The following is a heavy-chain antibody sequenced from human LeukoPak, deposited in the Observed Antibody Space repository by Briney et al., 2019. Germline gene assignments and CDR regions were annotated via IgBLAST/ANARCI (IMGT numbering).Heavy chain of an antibody. Sequence: PSEALSLTCTVSGGSISSGGYYWSWIRQHPGKGLERIGYIYYSGNTFYNPSLKSRVNISVDTSENQFSLKLTSVTAADTAVYFCARAQSAYYDFWSGVNWFDPWGQGTLVIVSS. J-gene: IGHJ5*02. CDR1: GGSISSGGYY. D-gene: IGHD3-3*01. CDR2: IYYSGNT. CDR3: ARAQSAYYDFWSGVNWFDP. V-gene: IGHV4-31*03.